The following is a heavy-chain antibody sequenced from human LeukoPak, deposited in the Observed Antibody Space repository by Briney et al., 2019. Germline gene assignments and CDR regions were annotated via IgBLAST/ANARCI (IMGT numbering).Heavy chain of an antibody. V-gene: IGHV1-69*05. Sequence: SVKVSCKASGYTFTSYDINWVRQATGQGLEWMGGIIPIFGTANYAQKFQGRVTITTDESTSTAYMELSSLRSEDTAVYYCARGGYDSSGYYPGYWGQGTLVTVSS. D-gene: IGHD3-22*01. CDR1: GYTFTSYD. CDR3: ARGGYDSSGYYPGY. CDR2: IIPIFGTA. J-gene: IGHJ4*02.